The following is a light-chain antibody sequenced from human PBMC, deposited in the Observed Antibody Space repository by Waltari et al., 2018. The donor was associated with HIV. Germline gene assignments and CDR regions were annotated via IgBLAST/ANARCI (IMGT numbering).Light chain of an antibody. J-gene: IGKJ4*01. CDR1: QSISIY. V-gene: IGKV1-39*01. CDR3: QQSYSTPLT. CDR2: AAS. Sequence: DIQMTQSPSSLSASVGDRVTITCRASQSISIYLNWFQQKPGKAPKFLIYAASSLQSGVPSRFSGSGSGTDFTLTISSLQPEDFATYYCQQSYSTPLTFGGGTKVEIK.